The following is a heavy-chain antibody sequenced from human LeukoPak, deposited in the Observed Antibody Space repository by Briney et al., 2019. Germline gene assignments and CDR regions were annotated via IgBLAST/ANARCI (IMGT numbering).Heavy chain of an antibody. D-gene: IGHD2-8*01. Sequence: ASVKVSCKASGYTFTTYYMHWVRQAPGQGLEWMGRINPNSGGTNYAQKFQGRVTMTRDTSISTTYMELSRLRSDDTAVYYCARVGVPREFDPWGQGTLVTVSS. CDR1: GYTFTTYY. CDR3: ARVGVPREFDP. V-gene: IGHV1-2*06. J-gene: IGHJ5*02. CDR2: INPNSGGT.